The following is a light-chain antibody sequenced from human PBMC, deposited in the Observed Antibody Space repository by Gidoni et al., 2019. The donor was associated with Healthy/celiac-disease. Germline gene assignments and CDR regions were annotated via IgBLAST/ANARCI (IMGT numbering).Light chain of an antibody. CDR3: QQYNNWPYT. CDR1: QSVNSN. V-gene: IGKV3-15*01. CDR2: GAS. Sequence: EIVMTQSPATLSVSPGERATLSCRASQSVNSNLAWYQQKPGPAPRLLIYGASTRATGIPARFSGSGSGTEFTPTISSLQSEDFAVYYCQQYNNWPYTFGQGTKLEIK. J-gene: IGKJ2*01.